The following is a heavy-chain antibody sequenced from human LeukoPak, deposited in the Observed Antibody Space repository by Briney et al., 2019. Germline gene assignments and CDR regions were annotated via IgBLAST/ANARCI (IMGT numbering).Heavy chain of an antibody. J-gene: IGHJ3*02. CDR1: GFTFSNYD. D-gene: IGHD4-11*01. CDR2: IGVGGDT. Sequence: GGSLRLSCAASGFTFSNYDMHWVRQATGKGLEYVSAIGVGGDTYYSGSVKGRFTISRENAENSLYPQMNNLRVEDTAVYYCARVNLYRSDSDYNDAFDIWGQGTMVTVSS. V-gene: IGHV3-13*04. CDR3: ARVNLYRSDSDYNDAFDI.